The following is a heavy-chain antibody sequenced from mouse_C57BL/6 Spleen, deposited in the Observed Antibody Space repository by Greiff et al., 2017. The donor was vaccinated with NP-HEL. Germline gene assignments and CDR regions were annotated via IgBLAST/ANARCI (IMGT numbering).Heavy chain of an antibody. D-gene: IGHD2-12*01. CDR1: GYTFTDYY. CDR3: ARYYIEDY. CDR2: INPNNGGT. J-gene: IGHJ4*01. Sequence: EVQLQQSGPELVKPGASVKISCKASGYTFTDYYMNWVKQSHGKSLEWIGDINPNNGGTSYNQKFKGKATLTVDKSSSTAYMELRSLTSEDSAVYYCARYYIEDYWGQGTSVTVSS. V-gene: IGHV1-26*01.